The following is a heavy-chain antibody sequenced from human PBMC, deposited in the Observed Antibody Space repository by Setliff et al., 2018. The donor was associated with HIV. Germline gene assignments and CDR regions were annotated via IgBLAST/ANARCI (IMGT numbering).Heavy chain of an antibody. V-gene: IGHV1-2*06. CDR3: ARNYGADSNYFDY. J-gene: IGHJ4*02. D-gene: IGHD4-17*01. CDR2: INPSRHNT. Sequence: VASVKVSCKASGYTFTDYFIHWVRQAPGQGLEWMGRINPSRHNTIYAPRYQGRVTMTRDTSISTAYMELGGLRSDDTAVYYCARNYGADSNYFDYWGQGTLVTVSS. CDR1: GYTFTDYF.